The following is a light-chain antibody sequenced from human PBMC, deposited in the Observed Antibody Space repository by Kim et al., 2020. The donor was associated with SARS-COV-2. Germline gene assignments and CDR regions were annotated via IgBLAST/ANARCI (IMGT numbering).Light chain of an antibody. V-gene: IGLV2-23*02. Sequence: QSITISCTGTNCDVGSYNLVSWYQQYPGKAPRLIIYEVDKRPSELSNRFSGSKSGNTASLTISGLLAEDEADYYCCSYAGSITWVFGGGTKLSVL. CDR2: EVD. CDR1: NCDVGSYNL. J-gene: IGLJ3*02. CDR3: CSYAGSITWV.